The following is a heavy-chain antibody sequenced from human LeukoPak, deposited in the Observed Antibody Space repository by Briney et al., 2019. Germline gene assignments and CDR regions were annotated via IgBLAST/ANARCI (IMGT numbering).Heavy chain of an antibody. J-gene: IGHJ6*02. V-gene: IGHV1-69*13. D-gene: IGHD2-8*01. CDR1: GYTFTSYA. Sequence: SVKVSCKASGYTFTSYAMHWVRQAPGQGLEWMGGIIPIFGTANYAQKFQGRVTITADESTSTAYMELRSLRSEDTAVYYCARALGYCTNGVCFPIYYYYYGMDVWGQGTTVTVSS. CDR3: ARALGYCTNGVCFPIYYYYYGMDV. CDR2: IIPIFGTA.